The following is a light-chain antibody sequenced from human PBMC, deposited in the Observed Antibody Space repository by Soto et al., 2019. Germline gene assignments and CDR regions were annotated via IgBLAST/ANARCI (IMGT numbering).Light chain of an antibody. V-gene: IGKV3-20*01. CDR2: GAS. CDR1: QSVSGGS. J-gene: IGKJ1*01. CDR3: QQYGISPRT. Sequence: EIVLTQSPGTLSLSPGERATLSCRASQSVSGGSLAWYQQRPGQAPRLLIYGASSRATGIPDRFSGSGSGTDFTLTITRLEPEDFAVYYCQQYGISPRTFGQGTKVVIK.